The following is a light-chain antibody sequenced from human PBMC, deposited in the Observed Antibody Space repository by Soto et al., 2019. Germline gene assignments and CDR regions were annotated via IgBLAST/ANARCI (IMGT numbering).Light chain of an antibody. CDR3: QHYDHSLLT. CDR2: GAS. CDR1: QSVSSNY. J-gene: IGKJ4*01. Sequence: EIVLTQSPGTLSLSPGERATLSCRASQSVSSNYLAWYQQKPGQAPRLLIYGASSRATGIPDKFSGSGSGTDFSLTISRLEAEDFEVYYCQHYDHSLLTLGGGTKVDIK. V-gene: IGKV3-20*01.